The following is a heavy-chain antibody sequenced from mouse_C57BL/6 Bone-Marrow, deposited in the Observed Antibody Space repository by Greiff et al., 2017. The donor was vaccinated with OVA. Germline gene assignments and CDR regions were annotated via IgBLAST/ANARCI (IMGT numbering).Heavy chain of an antibody. D-gene: IGHD1-1*01. V-gene: IGHV1-81*01. CDR2: IYPRSGNT. CDR1: GYTFTSYG. J-gene: IGHJ3*01. CDR3: ARRAYYGSRTPFAY. Sequence: QVQLKESGAELARPGASVKLSCKASGYTFTSYGISWVKQRTGQGLEWIGEIYPRSGNTYYNEKFKGKATLTADKSSSTAYMELRSLTSEDSAVYFCARRAYYGSRTPFAYWGQGTLVTVSA.